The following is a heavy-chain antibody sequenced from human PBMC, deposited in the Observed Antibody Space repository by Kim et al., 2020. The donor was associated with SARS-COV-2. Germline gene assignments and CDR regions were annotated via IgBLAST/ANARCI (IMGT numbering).Heavy chain of an antibody. V-gene: IGHV3-23*01. CDR1: GFTFSSYA. D-gene: IGHD3-10*01. CDR2: ISGSGGST. J-gene: IGHJ4*02. CDR3: AKHGMVRGVPPSPFFDY. Sequence: GGSLRLSCAASGFTFSSYAMSWVRQAPGKGLEWVSAISGSGGSTYYADSVKGRFTISRDNSKNTLYLQMNSLRAEDTAVYYCAKHGMVRGVPPSPFFDYWGQGTLVTVSS.